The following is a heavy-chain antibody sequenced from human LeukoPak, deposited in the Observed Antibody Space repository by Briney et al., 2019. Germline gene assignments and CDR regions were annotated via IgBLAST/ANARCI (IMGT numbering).Heavy chain of an antibody. CDR2: IKQDGSEM. V-gene: IGHV3-7*01. CDR1: GFTFSNYW. D-gene: IGHD2-2*03. CDR3: ARDDRYGYYDY. J-gene: IGHJ4*02. Sequence: PGRSLRLSCATSGFTFSNYWVTWLRQAPGKGLEWVANIKQDGSEMHYADAVMGRFTISRDNAKASLLLQMNSLRAEDTAVYYCARDDRYGYYDYWGQGTLVTVSS.